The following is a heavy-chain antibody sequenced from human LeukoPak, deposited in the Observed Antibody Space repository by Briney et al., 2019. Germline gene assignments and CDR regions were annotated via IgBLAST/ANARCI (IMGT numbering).Heavy chain of an antibody. Sequence: TGGSLRLSCAASGFTVSSNYMSWVRQAPGKGLEWVSVIYSGGSTYYADSVKGRFTISRGNSKNTLYLQMNSLRAEDTAVYYCARVSAIPAAMSYYYYYYMDVWGKGTTVTISS. CDR2: IYSGGST. CDR1: GFTVSSNY. J-gene: IGHJ6*03. D-gene: IGHD2-2*01. CDR3: ARVSAIPAAMSYYYYYYMDV. V-gene: IGHV3-66*01.